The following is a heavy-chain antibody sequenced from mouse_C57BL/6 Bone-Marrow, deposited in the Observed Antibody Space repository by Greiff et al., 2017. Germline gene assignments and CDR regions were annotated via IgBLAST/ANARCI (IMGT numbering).Heavy chain of an antibody. CDR2: IWSDGST. CDR1: GFSLTSYG. Sequence: VQLQQSGPGLVAPSQSLSITCTVSGFSLTSYGVHWVRQPPGKGLEWLVVIWSDGSTTYNSALKSRLSISKDNSKSQVFLKMNSLQTDDTAMYYCARQRGSYYSNYDWYFDVWGTGTTVTVSS. V-gene: IGHV2-6-1*01. D-gene: IGHD2-5*01. J-gene: IGHJ1*03. CDR3: ARQRGSYYSNYDWYFDV.